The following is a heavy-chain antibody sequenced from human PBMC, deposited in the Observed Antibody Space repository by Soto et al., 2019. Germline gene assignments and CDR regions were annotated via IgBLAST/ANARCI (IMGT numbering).Heavy chain of an antibody. V-gene: IGHV4-30-4*01. CDR3: ARRSTVVGYDY. Sequence: SETLSLTCTVSGGSISSGDYYWSWIRQPPGKGLEWIGYIYYSGSTYYNPSLKSRVTISVDTSKNQFSLKLSSVTAADTAVYYCARRSTVVGYDYWGQGTLVTVSS. J-gene: IGHJ4*02. CDR2: IYYSGST. CDR1: GGSISSGDYY. D-gene: IGHD1-26*01.